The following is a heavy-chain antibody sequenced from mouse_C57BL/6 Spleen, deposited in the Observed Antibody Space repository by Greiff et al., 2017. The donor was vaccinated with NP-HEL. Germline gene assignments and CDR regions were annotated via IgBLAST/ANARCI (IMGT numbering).Heavy chain of an antibody. CDR1: GYTFTSYW. CDR3: ARDSYGNSNFDY. J-gene: IGHJ2*01. V-gene: IGHV1-64*01. D-gene: IGHD2-1*01. Sequence: VQLQQPGAELVKPGASVKLSCKASGYTFTSYWMHWVKQRPGQGLEWIGMIHPNSGSTNYNEKFKSKATLTVDKSSSTAYMQLSSLTSEDSAVYYCARDSYGNSNFDYWGQGTTLTVSS. CDR2: IHPNSGST.